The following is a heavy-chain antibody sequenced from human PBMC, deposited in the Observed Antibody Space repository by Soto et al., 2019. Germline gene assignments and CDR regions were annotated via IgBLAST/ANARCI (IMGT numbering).Heavy chain of an antibody. CDR1: GGSISSSTYY. J-gene: IGHJ4*02. V-gene: IGHV4-39*01. CDR2: IYFGGST. CDR3: ARHSGYNYFYTFDY. Sequence: QLQLQESGPGLLKPSETLSLSCTVSGGSISSSTYYWGWIRQPPGKGLEWIGSIYFGGSTYHNPSLKGRVPIPVASSKNQFSLRVISVPAADTAVYYCARHSGYNYFYTFDYWAQGPLLSVSS. D-gene: IGHD5-18*01.